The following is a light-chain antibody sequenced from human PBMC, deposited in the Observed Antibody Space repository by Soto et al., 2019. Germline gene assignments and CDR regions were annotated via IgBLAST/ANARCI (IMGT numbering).Light chain of an antibody. CDR1: SSNIGNNA. CDR2: YDD. J-gene: IGLJ1*01. CDR3: AAWDDSLNGPI. V-gene: IGLV1-36*01. Sequence: QSVLTQPPSVSEAPRQRVTISCSGSSSNIGNNAVNWYQQLPGKAPKLLIYYDDLLPSGVSDRFSDSKSGTSASLAISGLQSEDEADYYCAAWDDSLNGPIFGTGTKLTVL.